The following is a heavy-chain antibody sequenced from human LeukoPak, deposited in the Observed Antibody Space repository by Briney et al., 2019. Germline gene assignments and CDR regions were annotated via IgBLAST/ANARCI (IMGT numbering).Heavy chain of an antibody. Sequence: GGSLRLSCAASGLTVNSNYMNWVRQAPGKGLRWVSVIYSGGTTYYADSVKGRFTISRDNSKNTLYLQMNGLRAEDTAVYYCARALLVRNGYNYSPNYFDYWGQGTLVTVSS. V-gene: IGHV3-53*01. CDR2: IYSGGTT. J-gene: IGHJ4*02. CDR1: GLTVNSNY. D-gene: IGHD5-24*01. CDR3: ARALLVRNGYNYSPNYFDY.